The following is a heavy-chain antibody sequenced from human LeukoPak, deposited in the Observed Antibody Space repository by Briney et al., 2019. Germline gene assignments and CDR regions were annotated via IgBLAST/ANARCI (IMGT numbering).Heavy chain of an antibody. D-gene: IGHD6-19*01. V-gene: IGHV3-9*01. Sequence: GGSLRLSCAGTGFTFEDYAMHWVRQVPGKGLEWVSSISWNGVIIAYADSVRGRFTISRDSAKRSLFLQMSSLRPEDTALYYRTKDKAGAPEYYGMDVWGQGTTVTVSS. CDR3: TKDKAGAPEYYGMDV. CDR2: ISWNGVII. J-gene: IGHJ6*01. CDR1: GFTFEDYA.